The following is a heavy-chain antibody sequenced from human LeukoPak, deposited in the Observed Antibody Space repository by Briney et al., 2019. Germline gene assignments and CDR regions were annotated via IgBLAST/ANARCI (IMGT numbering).Heavy chain of an antibody. J-gene: IGHJ4*02. CDR3: ANLATVTYNPFDY. D-gene: IGHD4-17*01. CDR2: ISWNSGSI. CDR1: GFTFDDYA. Sequence: GRSLRLSCAASGFTFDDYAMHWVRQAPGKGLEWVSGISWNSGSIGYADSVKGRFTISRDNAKNSLYLQMNSLRVDDTAVYYCANLATVTYNPFDYWGQGTLVTVSS. V-gene: IGHV3-9*01.